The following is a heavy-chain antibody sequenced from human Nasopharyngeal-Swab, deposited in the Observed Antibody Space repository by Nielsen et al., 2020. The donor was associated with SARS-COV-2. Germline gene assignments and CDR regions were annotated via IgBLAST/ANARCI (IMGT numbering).Heavy chain of an antibody. V-gene: IGHV3-23*01. Sequence: GGSLRLSCVASGFTFSSHAMSWVRQAPGKGLDWVSSISANGGNTYYADSVKGRVTISRVNSQNMLYLQMNSLSAEDTAVYHCAKDLYSDYYMDVWGKGTTVTVSS. D-gene: IGHD4-11*01. CDR3: AKDLYSDYYMDV. J-gene: IGHJ6*03. CDR1: GFTFSSHA. CDR2: ISANGGNT.